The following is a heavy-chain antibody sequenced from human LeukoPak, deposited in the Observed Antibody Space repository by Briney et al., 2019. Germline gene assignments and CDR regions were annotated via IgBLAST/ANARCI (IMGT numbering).Heavy chain of an antibody. CDR2: INPNSGGT. CDR3: ARAVQWELPTIDY. V-gene: IGHV1-2*02. J-gene: IGHJ4*02. CDR1: GYTFTSYD. D-gene: IGHD1-26*01. Sequence: ASVKVSCKASGYTFTSYDINWVRQAPGQGLEWMGWINPNSGGTNYAQKFQGRVTMTRDTSISTAYMELSRLRSDDTAVYYCARAVQWELPTIDYWGQGTLVTVSS.